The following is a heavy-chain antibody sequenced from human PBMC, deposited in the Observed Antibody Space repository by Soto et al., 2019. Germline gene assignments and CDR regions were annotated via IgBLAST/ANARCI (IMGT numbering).Heavy chain of an antibody. CDR1: GFTFSSYG. CDR3: ARDHDSSGYYPYYFDY. J-gene: IGHJ4*02. V-gene: IGHV3-33*01. D-gene: IGHD3-22*01. Sequence: QVQLVESGGGVVQPGRSLRLSCAASGFTFSSYGMHWVRQAPGKGLEWVAVIWYDGSNKYYADSVKGRFTISRDNSKNTRYLQMNSLRAEDTAVYYCARDHDSSGYYPYYFDYWGQGTLVTVSS. CDR2: IWYDGSNK.